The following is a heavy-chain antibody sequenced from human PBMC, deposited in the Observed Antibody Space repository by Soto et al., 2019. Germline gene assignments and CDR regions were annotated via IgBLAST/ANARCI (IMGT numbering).Heavy chain of an antibody. CDR2: IIPIFGTA. CDR1: GGPFSSYA. Sequence: SVKVCCKTSGGPFSSYAMSLVRQAPGQGLEWMGGIIPIFGTANYAQKFQGRVTITADKSTSTAYMELSSLRSEDTAVYYCARVCSSTSCYWDIDDFDIWGQGTMAT. CDR3: ARVCSSTSCYWDIDDFDI. D-gene: IGHD2-2*01. V-gene: IGHV1-69*06. J-gene: IGHJ3*02.